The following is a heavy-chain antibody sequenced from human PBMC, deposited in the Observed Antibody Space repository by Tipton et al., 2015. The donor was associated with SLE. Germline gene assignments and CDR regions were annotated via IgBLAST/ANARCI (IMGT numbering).Heavy chain of an antibody. Sequence: TLSLTCSVSGGSISISRYYWSWIRQFPGKGLEWIGEINYSGSTKYNPSLKSRVNISVDASKNQFSLKLSFVTAADTAVYYCATSLNYYDSSGPGGWGQGTMVTVSS. V-gene: IGHV4-39*07. D-gene: IGHD3-22*01. CDR3: ATSLNYYDSSGPGG. CDR1: GGSISISRYY. CDR2: INYSGST. J-gene: IGHJ3*01.